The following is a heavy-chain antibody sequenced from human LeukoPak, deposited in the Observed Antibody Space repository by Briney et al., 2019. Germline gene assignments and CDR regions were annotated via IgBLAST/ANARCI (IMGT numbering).Heavy chain of an antibody. D-gene: IGHD2-2*01. CDR3: ARAVGCSSTSCYYYYGVDV. V-gene: IGHV3-21*01. J-gene: IGHJ6*02. Sequence: GGSLRLSCAASGFTFSSYSMNWVRQAPGKGLEWVSSISSSSSYIYYADSVKGRFTISRDNAKNSLYLQMNSLRAEDTAVYYCARAVGCSSTSCYYYYGVDVWGQGTTVTVSS. CDR2: ISSSSSYI. CDR1: GFTFSSYS.